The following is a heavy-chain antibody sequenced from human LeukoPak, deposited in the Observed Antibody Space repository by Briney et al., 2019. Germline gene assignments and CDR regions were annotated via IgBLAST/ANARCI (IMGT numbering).Heavy chain of an antibody. Sequence: GGSLRLSCAASGFTFSSYGMHWVRQAPGKGLEWVAVISYDGSNKYYADSVKGRFTISRDNSKNTLYLQMNSLRAEDTAVYYCAKDSSGWNDHYFDYWGQGTLVTVSS. D-gene: IGHD6-19*01. CDR2: ISYDGSNK. J-gene: IGHJ4*02. V-gene: IGHV3-30*18. CDR3: AKDSSGWNDHYFDY. CDR1: GFTFSSYG.